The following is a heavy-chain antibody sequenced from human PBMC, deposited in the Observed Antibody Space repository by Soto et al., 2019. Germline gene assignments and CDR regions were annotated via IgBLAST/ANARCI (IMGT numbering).Heavy chain of an antibody. D-gene: IGHD6-6*01. CDR2: ISSSSDTI. CDR1: GFTLPGYS. J-gene: IGHJ4*02. CDR3: ARSSTFYDY. Sequence: GGSLRLSCAPSGFTLPGYSMNWVRQAPGKGLEGVAYISSSSDTIYYADSVKGRLTISRDNAKNLLYLQMKSLRAEDTAVYYCARSSTFYDYRGQGTPLTVSS. V-gene: IGHV3-48*01.